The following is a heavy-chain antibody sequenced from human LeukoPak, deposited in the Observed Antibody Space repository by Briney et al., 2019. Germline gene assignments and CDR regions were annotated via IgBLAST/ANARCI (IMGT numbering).Heavy chain of an antibody. Sequence: SSETLSLTCTVSGGSVNSGGYYWTWIRQHPGKGLEWIGYIDDSGSTFSNPTLKSRVTISVDTSKNQFSLKLRSVTAADTAAYYCAREGDYYDSSGYSWGHGSLVIVSS. D-gene: IGHD3-22*01. CDR2: IDDSGST. V-gene: IGHV4-31*03. CDR3: AREGDYYDSSGYS. J-gene: IGHJ5*01. CDR1: GGSVNSGGYY.